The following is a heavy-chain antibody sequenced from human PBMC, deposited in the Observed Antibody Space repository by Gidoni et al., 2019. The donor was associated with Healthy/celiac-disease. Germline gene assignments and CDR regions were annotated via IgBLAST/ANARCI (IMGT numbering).Heavy chain of an antibody. Sequence: QVQLVGSGGGVVKPGRSLRLSCAASGFTLSTYCMHWVRLAPGKGLEWVAVISYDGSNKYYADSVKCRFTISRDNSKNTLYLQMNSLRAEDTAVYYCAKHHPSAWGFASRGYGYYYYGMDVWGQGTTVTVSS. V-gene: IGHV3-30*18. CDR2: ISYDGSNK. D-gene: IGHD7-27*01. J-gene: IGHJ6*02. CDR3: AKHHPSAWGFASRGYGYYYYGMDV. CDR1: GFTLSTYC.